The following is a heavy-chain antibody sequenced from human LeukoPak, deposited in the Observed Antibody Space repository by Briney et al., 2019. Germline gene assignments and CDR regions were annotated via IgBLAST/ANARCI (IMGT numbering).Heavy chain of an antibody. J-gene: IGHJ4*02. CDR2: INTNTGNP. V-gene: IGHV7-4-1*02. D-gene: IGHD3-10*01. CDR3: ARAFMVRGVITSFDY. CDR1: GYTFTSYA. Sequence: ASVKVSCKASGYTFTSYAMNWVRQAPGQGLEWMGWINTNTGNPTYAQGFTGRFVFSLDTSVTTVYLQISSLKADDTAVYYCARAFMVRGVITSFDYWGQGTLVTVSP.